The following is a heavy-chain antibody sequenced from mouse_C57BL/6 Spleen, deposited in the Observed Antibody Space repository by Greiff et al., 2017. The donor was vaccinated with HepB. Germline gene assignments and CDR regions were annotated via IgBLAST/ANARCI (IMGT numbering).Heavy chain of an antibody. CDR2: ISYDGSN. J-gene: IGHJ1*03. Sequence: VQLKESGPGLVKPSQSLSLTCSVTGYSITSGYYWNWIRQFPGNKLEWMGYISYDGSNNYNPSLKNRISITRDTSKNQFFLKLNSVTTEDTATYYCARVGDYYGSRNWYFDVWGTGTTVTVSS. CDR3: ARVGDYYGSRNWYFDV. D-gene: IGHD1-1*01. V-gene: IGHV3-6*01. CDR1: GYSITSGYY.